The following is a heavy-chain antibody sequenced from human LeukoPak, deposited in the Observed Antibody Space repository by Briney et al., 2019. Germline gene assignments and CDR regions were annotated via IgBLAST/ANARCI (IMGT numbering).Heavy chain of an antibody. D-gene: IGHD2-21*02. CDR2: ISYDGSNK. J-gene: IGHJ4*02. Sequence: GGSLRLSCAASGFTFSSYGMHWVRQAPGKGLEWVAVISYDGSNKYYADSVKGRFTISRDNSKNTLYLQMNSLRAEDTAVYYCAREPPAVTHLDYWGQGTLVTVSS. CDR3: AREPPAVTHLDY. V-gene: IGHV3-30*03. CDR1: GFTFSSYG.